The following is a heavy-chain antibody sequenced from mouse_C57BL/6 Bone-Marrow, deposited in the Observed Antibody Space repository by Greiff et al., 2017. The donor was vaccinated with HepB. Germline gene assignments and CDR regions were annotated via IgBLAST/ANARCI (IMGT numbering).Heavy chain of an antibody. CDR1: GFTFSSYG. CDR3: ARQRSNECAY. Sequence: EVHLVESGGDLVKPGGSLKLSCAASGFTFSSYGMSWVRQTPDKRLEWVATISSGGSYTYYPDSVKGRFTISRDNAKNTLYLQMSSLKSEDTAMYYCARQRSNECAYWGQGTLVTVSA. J-gene: IGHJ3*01. V-gene: IGHV5-6*01. D-gene: IGHD2-5*01. CDR2: ISSGGSYT.